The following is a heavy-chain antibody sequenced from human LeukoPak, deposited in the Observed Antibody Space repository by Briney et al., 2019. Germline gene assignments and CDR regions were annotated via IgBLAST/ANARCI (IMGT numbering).Heavy chain of an antibody. J-gene: IGHJ4*02. CDR3: ARPRYYYDSSGPYLI. D-gene: IGHD3-22*01. V-gene: IGHV3-23*01. CDR2: ISGSGGST. CDR1: GFTFSSYA. Sequence: GGSLRLSCAASGFTFSSYAMSWVRQAPGKGLEWVSAISGSGGSTYYADSVKGRFTISRDNSKNTLYLQMNSLRAEDTAVYYCARPRYYYDSSGPYLIWGQGTLVTVSS.